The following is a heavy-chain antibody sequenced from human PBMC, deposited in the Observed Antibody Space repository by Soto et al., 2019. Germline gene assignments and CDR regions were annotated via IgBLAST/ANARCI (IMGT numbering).Heavy chain of an antibody. Sequence: SETLSLTCAVYGGSFSGYYWSWIRQPPGKGLEWIGEINHSGSTNYNPSLKSRVTISVDTSKNQFSLKLSSVTAADTAVYYCARSTPLRSPGTAARPVYFDYWGQGTLVTVSS. CDR1: GGSFSGYY. V-gene: IGHV4-34*01. J-gene: IGHJ4*02. D-gene: IGHD6-6*01. CDR2: INHSGST. CDR3: ARSTPLRSPGTAARPVYFDY.